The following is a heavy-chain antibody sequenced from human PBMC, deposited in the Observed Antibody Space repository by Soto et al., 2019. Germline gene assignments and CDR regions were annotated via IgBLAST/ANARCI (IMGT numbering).Heavy chain of an antibody. CDR2: IYYSGST. Sequence: SLTCTVSGGSISSGDYYWSWIRQPPGKGLEWIGYIYYSGSTYYNPSLKSRVTISVDTSKNQFSLKLSSVTAADTAVYYCARDWVKRPYGMDVWGQGTTVTVSS. CDR1: GGSISSGDYY. J-gene: IGHJ6*02. V-gene: IGHV4-30-4*01. D-gene: IGHD3-16*01. CDR3: ARDWVKRPYGMDV.